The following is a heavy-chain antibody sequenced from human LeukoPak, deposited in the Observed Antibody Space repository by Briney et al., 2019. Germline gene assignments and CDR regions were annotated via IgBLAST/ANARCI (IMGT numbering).Heavy chain of an antibody. D-gene: IGHD3-22*01. CDR3: ASFAREGVVVTHFDY. CDR2: INHSGST. V-gene: IGHV4-30-4*01. Sequence: SQTLSLTCTVSGGSISSGDYYWSWIRQPPGKGLEWIREINHSGSTNYNPSLKSRVTISVDTSKNQFSLKLSSVTAADTAVYYCASFAREGVVVTHFDYWGQGTLVTVSS. CDR1: GGSISSGDYY. J-gene: IGHJ4*02.